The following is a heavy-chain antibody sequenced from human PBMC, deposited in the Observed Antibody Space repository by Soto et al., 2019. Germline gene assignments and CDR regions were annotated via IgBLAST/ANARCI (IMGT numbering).Heavy chain of an antibody. J-gene: IGHJ6*02. Sequence: QMQLQESGPGLVKPSETLSLTCVVSGGSITGSDWWTWLRQSPEKRLEWIGEIFHSGNTNYSPSLKSRVTISLDKSANQFSLKVNSVTAADTAIYFGANRPVFEWAEYYGLDVWGPGTTVIVSS. CDR3: ANRPVFEWAEYYGLDV. CDR2: IFHSGNT. V-gene: IGHV4-4*02. CDR1: GGSITGSDW. D-gene: IGHD3-3*01.